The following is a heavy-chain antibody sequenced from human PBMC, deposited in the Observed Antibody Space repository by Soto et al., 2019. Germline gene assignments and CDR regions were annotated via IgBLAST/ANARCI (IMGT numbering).Heavy chain of an antibody. D-gene: IGHD1-26*01. Sequence: EVQLVESGGGLVQPGGSLRLSCAASGFTVSSNYMSWVRQAPGKGLEWVSVIYSGGSTYYADSVKGRFTISRDNSKNTLYLQMNSLRAEDTAVYDCAREREYGGNYAFDYWGQGTLVTVSS. J-gene: IGHJ4*02. CDR3: AREREYGGNYAFDY. CDR1: GFTVSSNY. CDR2: IYSGGST. V-gene: IGHV3-66*01.